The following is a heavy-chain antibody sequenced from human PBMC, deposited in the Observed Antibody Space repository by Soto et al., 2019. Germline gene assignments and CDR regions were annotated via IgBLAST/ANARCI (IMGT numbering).Heavy chain of an antibody. CDR1: GYTFTSYG. J-gene: IGHJ4*02. Sequence: ASVKLSCKASGYTFTSYGITWVRQAPGQGLEWMGWISAHNGDTTYAQKFQGRVTMATDTSTRTAYMELRSLRSDDTAVYFCARVRLSLFDYWGQGTLGTVSS. V-gene: IGHV1-18*04. D-gene: IGHD3-10*01. CDR2: ISAHNGDT. CDR3: ARVRLSLFDY.